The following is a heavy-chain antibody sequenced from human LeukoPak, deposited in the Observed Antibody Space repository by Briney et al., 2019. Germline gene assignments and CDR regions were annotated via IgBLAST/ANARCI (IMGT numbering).Heavy chain of an antibody. J-gene: IGHJ3*02. CDR2: MNPNSGNT. Sequence: ASVTVSCKASGYTFTSYDINWVRQAPGQGLEWMGWMNPNSGNTGYPQKFQGRVTMTRNTSISTAYMELSSLRSEDTAVYYCASPLGGAFDIWGHGTMVTVSS. CDR3: ASPLGGAFDI. CDR1: GYTFTSYD. V-gene: IGHV1-8*01.